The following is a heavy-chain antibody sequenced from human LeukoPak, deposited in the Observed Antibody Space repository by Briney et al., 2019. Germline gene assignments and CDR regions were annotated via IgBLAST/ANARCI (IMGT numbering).Heavy chain of an antibody. CDR1: GGSISSYY. CDR2: IYTSGST. V-gene: IGHV4-4*07. Sequence: PSVTLSLTCTVSGGSISSYYWSWIRQPAGKGLEWIGRIYTSGSTNYNPSLKSRVTISVDKSKNQFSLKLSSVTAADTAVYYCARDTSSIFDYWGQGTLVTVSS. CDR3: ARDTSSIFDY. J-gene: IGHJ4*02. D-gene: IGHD6-6*01.